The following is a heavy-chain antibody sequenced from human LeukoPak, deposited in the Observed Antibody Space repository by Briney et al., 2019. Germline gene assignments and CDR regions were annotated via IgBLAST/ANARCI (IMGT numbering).Heavy chain of an antibody. V-gene: IGHV4-59*08. CDR3: ARLGALELVGPDYYYYGLDV. D-gene: IGHD1-7*01. J-gene: IGHJ6*02. Sequence: SETLSLTCTVSDDSISSYYWSWIRQPPGKGLEWIGYVYYSGSTNYNPSLKSRVTISVDTSKNQFSLKLTSVTAADTAVYHCARLGALELVGPDYYYYGLDVWGQATTVTVSS. CDR2: VYYSGST. CDR1: DDSISSYY.